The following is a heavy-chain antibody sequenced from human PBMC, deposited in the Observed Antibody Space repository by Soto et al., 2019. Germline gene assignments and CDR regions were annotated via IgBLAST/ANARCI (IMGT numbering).Heavy chain of an antibody. CDR1: GFTFSSYA. Sequence: PGGSLRLSCAASGFTFSSYAMHWVRQAPGKGLEWVAVISYDGSNKYYADSVKGRFTISRDNSKNTLYLQMNSLSAEDTAVYYCARDVGVWGRGTTVTVS. CDR2: ISYDGSNK. J-gene: IGHJ6*03. CDR3: ARDVGV. V-gene: IGHV3-30*14.